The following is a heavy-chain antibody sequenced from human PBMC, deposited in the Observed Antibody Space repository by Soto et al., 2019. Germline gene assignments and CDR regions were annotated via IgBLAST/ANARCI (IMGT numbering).Heavy chain of an antibody. CDR3: SRGEEYYDFWSGYPRPGDY. Sequence: ASVKVSCKASGYTFTSYGISWVRQAPGQGLEWMGWISAYNGNTNYAQKLQGRVTMTTDTSTSTAYMELRSLRSDDTAVYYCSRGEEYYDFWSGYPRPGDYWGQGTLVTVSS. D-gene: IGHD3-3*01. CDR1: GYTFTSYG. J-gene: IGHJ4*02. CDR2: ISAYNGNT. V-gene: IGHV1-18*01.